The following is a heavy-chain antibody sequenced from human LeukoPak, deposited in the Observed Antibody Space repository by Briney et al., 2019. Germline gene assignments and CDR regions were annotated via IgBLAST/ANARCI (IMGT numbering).Heavy chain of an antibody. Sequence: SETLSLTCSVSGGSINGYSWTWIRQPPGMRLECVGHISYTGTTNYNPSLTTRVAISVDTSKNQFSLKLTSVTAADTGMYFCARLGGNWNSPGRDYWGQGTLVTVSS. V-gene: IGHV4-59*08. J-gene: IGHJ4*02. CDR3: ARLGGNWNSPGRDY. D-gene: IGHD3-10*01. CDR1: GGSINGYS. CDR2: ISYTGTT.